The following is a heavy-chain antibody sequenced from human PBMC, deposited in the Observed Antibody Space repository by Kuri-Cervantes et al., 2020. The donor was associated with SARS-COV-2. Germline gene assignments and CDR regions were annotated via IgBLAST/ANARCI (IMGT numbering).Heavy chain of an antibody. V-gene: IGHV4-59*01. D-gene: IGHD3-10*01. CDR2: IYYSGST. Sequence: SETLSLTCTVSGGSISSYYWSWIRQPPGKGLEWIGYIYYSGSTNYNPPLKSRVTISVDTSKNQFSLKLSPVTAADTAVYYCARGWDYGSGSYYPRGDYGMDVWGQGTTVTVSS. J-gene: IGHJ6*02. CDR3: ARGWDYGSGSYYPRGDYGMDV. CDR1: GGSISSYY.